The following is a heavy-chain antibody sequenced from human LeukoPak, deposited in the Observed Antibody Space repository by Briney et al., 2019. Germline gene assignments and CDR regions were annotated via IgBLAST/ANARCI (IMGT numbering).Heavy chain of an antibody. CDR3: TRVTSWRTGFDY. D-gene: IGHD1-1*01. CDR1: GFSFEAYG. V-gene: IGHV3-9*01. J-gene: IGHJ4*02. Sequence: PGGSLRLSFAASGFSFEAYGMYWVRQAPGKGLEWVSGITWNSDDMAYADSVKGRFTISRDNAKNCLYLQMNSLTVEDTALYYCTRVTSWRTGFDYWGQGTLVTVSS. CDR2: ITWNSDDM.